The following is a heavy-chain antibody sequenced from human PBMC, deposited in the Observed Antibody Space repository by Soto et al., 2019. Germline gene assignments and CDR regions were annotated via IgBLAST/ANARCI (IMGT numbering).Heavy chain of an antibody. CDR2: ISRDGNAI. V-gene: IGHV3-11*01. D-gene: IGHD1-1*01. J-gene: IGHJ5*02. CDR3: ERGAEMSSLTKWFDP. Sequence: GSLRLSCAASGFIFSDYYMSWIRQAPGKGLEWLAYISRDGNAIFYADSVIGRFTVSRDNAKNSLFLQMDDLRAEDTAMFFCERGAEMSSLTKWFDPWGQGTLVTVSS. CDR1: GFIFSDYY.